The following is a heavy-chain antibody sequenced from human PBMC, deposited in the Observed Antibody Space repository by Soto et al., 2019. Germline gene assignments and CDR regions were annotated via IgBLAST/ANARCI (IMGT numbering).Heavy chain of an antibody. V-gene: IGHV5-10-1*01. D-gene: IGHD5-12*01. J-gene: IGHJ6*02. CDR3: ARPRRDGYNLDPNYYYGMDV. CDR1: GYSFTSYW. Sequence: GESLKISCKGSGYSFTSYWISWVRQMPGKGLEWMGRIDPSDSYTNYSPSFQGHVTISADKSISTAYLQWSSLKASDTAMYYCARPRRDGYNLDPNYYYGMDVWGQGTTVTVS. CDR2: IDPSDSYT.